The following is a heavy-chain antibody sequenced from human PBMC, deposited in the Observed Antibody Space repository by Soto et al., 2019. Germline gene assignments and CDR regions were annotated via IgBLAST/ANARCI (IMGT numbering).Heavy chain of an antibody. CDR2: IYYSGST. V-gene: IGHV4-59*08. D-gene: IGHD5-12*01. J-gene: IGHJ4*02. CDR1: GGSISSYY. Sequence: ASETLSLTCTVSGGSISSYYWSWIRQPPGKGLEWIGYIYYSGSTNYNPSLKSRVTISVDTSKNQFSLKLSSVTAADTAVYYCARYSGYDLISYYFDYWGQGTLVTVSS. CDR3: ARYSGYDLISYYFDY.